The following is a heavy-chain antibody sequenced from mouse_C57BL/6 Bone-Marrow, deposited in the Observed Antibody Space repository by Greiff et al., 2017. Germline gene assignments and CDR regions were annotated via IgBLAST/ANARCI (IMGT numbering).Heavy chain of an antibody. V-gene: IGHV1-15*01. CDR2: IDPETGGT. D-gene: IGHD2-3*01. Sequence: QVQLQQSGAELVRPGASVTLSCKASGYTFTDYEMHWVKQTPVHGLEWIGAIDPETGGTAYNQKFKGKAILTADKSSSTAYMELRSLTSEDSAVYYCTKERSNYDASGGPYYYAMDYWGQGTSVTVSS. CDR3: TKERSNYDASGGPYYYAMDY. CDR1: GYTFTDYE. J-gene: IGHJ4*01.